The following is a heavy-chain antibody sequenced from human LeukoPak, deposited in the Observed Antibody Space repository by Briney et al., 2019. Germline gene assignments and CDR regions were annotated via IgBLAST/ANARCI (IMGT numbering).Heavy chain of an antibody. CDR1: GFTLSSNY. V-gene: IGHV3-66*01. CDR3: AGSYVSRSFDY. J-gene: IGHJ4*02. Sequence: GGSLRHSCAASGFTLSSNYMSWVRQAPGKGLEWVSVIYSGGSTYYADSVKGRFTISRDNSKNTLYLQMNSLRAEDTAVFYCAGSYVSRSFDYWGQGTLVTVSS. CDR2: IYSGGST. D-gene: IGHD3-16*01.